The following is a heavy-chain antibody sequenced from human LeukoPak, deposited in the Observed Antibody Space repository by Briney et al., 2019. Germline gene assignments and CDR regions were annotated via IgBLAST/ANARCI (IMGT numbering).Heavy chain of an antibody. D-gene: IGHD3-22*01. V-gene: IGHV1-69*05. Sequence: SVKVSCKASGGTFSSYAISWVRQAPGQGLEWMGGIIPIFGTANYAQKFQGRVTIITDESTSTAYMELSSLRSEDTAVYYCARDSEPLGDSSGYPFGYWGQGTLVIVSS. J-gene: IGHJ4*02. CDR2: IIPIFGTA. CDR3: ARDSEPLGDSSGYPFGY. CDR1: GGTFSSYA.